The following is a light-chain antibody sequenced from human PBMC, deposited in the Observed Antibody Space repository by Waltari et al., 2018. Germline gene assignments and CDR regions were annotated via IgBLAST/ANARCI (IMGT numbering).Light chain of an antibody. V-gene: IGKV3-11*01. CDR2: DAS. CDR3: QQRSNWPPRIT. Sequence: EIVLTQSPATLSLSPGERATLPCRASQRVSSYLAWYQQKPGQAPRLLIYDASNRATGIPARFSGSGSGTDFTLTISSLEPEDFAVYYCQQRSNWPPRITFGGGTKVEIK. CDR1: QRVSSY. J-gene: IGKJ4*01.